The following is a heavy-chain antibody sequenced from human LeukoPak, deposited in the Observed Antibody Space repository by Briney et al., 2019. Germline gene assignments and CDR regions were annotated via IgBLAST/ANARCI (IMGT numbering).Heavy chain of an antibody. V-gene: IGHV4-39*07. D-gene: IGHD6-19*01. J-gene: IGHJ6*03. CDR2: IYYSGTT. CDR1: GGSISSSPYY. Sequence: SETLSLTCTVSGGSISSSPYYWGWIRQPPGKGLEWIGSIYYSGTTHYSPSLESRVTISVDTSKNQFSLKLSSVTAADTAVYYCARDKAAVAGPYYYYMDVWGKGTTVTVSS. CDR3: ARDKAAVAGPYYYYMDV.